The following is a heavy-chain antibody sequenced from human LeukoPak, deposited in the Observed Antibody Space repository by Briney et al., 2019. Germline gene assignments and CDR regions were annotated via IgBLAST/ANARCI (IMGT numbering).Heavy chain of an antibody. J-gene: IGHJ4*02. CDR2: IYYSGST. CDR3: VRGDQPIGSGYIPPFDY. Sequence: SETLSLTCTVSGGSISSYYWSWIRQPPGKGLEWIGYIYYSGSTNYNPSLKSRVTISVDTSKNQFSLKLSSVTAADTAVYYCVRGDQPIGSGYIPPFDYWGQGTLVTVSS. V-gene: IGHV4-59*01. D-gene: IGHD3-22*01. CDR1: GGSISSYY.